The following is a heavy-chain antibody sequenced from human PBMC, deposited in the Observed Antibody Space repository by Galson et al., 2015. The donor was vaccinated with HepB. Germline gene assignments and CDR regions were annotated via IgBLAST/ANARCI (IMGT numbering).Heavy chain of an antibody. D-gene: IGHD6-19*01. V-gene: IGHV3-30-3*01. Sequence: SLRLSCAASGFTFSSYAMHWVRQAPGKGLEWVAVISYDGSNKYYADSVKGRFTISRDNSKNTLYLQMNSLRAEDTAVYYCARDSRGWYGRYYFDYWGQGTLVTVSS. CDR2: ISYDGSNK. CDR1: GFTFSSYA. CDR3: ARDSRGWYGRYYFDY. J-gene: IGHJ4*02.